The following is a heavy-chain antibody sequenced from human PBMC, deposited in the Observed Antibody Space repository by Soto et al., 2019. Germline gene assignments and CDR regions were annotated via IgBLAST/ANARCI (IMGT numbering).Heavy chain of an antibody. J-gene: IGHJ4*02. D-gene: IGHD3-22*01. CDR3: VSSEAYYDSSGYTLDY. V-gene: IGHV4-39*01. Sequence: QVQLQESGPGLVKPSATLSLTCTVSGDAISSSTYYWGWIRQPPGKGQEWIGSMVYSGNIYYNPSHKRRLTRSLDTSKNQFSLKLNSVTAANTAVYYCVSSEAYYDSSGYTLDYWGQGTLVTVSS. CDR2: MVYSGNI. CDR1: GDAISSSTYY.